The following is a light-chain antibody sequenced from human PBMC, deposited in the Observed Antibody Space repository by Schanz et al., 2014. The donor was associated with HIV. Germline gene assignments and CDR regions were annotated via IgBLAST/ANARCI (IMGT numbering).Light chain of an antibody. CDR2: YDT. Sequence: SYELTQPPSVSVTPGETARITCGGNNVGIKSVHWYQQKAGQAPMVVILYDTDRPSGISERFSGSNSGHTATLTISRVEAGDEADYYCKVWDSYINVVFGGGTKLTVL. V-gene: IGLV3-21*04. J-gene: IGLJ2*01. CDR1: NVGIKS. CDR3: KVWDSYINVV.